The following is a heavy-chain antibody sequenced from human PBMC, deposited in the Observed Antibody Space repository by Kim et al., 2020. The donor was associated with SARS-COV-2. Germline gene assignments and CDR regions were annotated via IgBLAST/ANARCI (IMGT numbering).Heavy chain of an antibody. Sequence: TYYADSRKGRFTISRTTSKNTLYLQMNSLRAEDTAVYYCARDALLRGSQDWGQGTLVTVSS. V-gene: IGHV3-53*01. J-gene: IGHJ4*02. CDR3: ARDALLRGSQD. CDR2: T. D-gene: IGHD3-16*01.